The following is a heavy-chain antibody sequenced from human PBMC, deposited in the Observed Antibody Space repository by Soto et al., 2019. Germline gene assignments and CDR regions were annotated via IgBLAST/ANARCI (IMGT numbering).Heavy chain of an antibody. D-gene: IGHD6-13*01. CDR3: ARDRAKHSSSWYWFDH. CDR1: GGTFSSYA. Sequence: QVQLVQSGAEVKKPGSSVKVSCKASGGTFSSYAISWVRQAPGQGLEWMGGIIPIFGTANYAQKVQGRVTITADKSTSTAYMELSGLRSEDTAVYYCARDRAKHSSSWYWFDHWGQGTLVTVSS. CDR2: IIPIFGTA. V-gene: IGHV1-69*06. J-gene: IGHJ5*02.